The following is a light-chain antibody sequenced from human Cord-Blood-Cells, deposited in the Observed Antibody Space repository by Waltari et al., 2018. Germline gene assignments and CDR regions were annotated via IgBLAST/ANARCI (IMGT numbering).Light chain of an antibody. CDR1: QSVSSN. CDR2: GAS. J-gene: IGKJ3*01. CDR3: QQYNNWPFT. Sequence: EIVLTQSPATLSVSPGERATLSCRASQSVSSNLAWYQQKHGQPPRLLSYGASNRATGIPARFSGSGSGTEFTLTISSLQSEDFAVYYCQQYNNWPFTFGPGTKVDIK. V-gene: IGKV3-15*01.